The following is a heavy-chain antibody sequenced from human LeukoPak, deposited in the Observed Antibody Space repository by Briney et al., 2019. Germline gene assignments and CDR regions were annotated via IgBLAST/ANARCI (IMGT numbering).Heavy chain of an antibody. V-gene: IGHV4-39*07. Sequence: ASETLSLTCTVSGGSISSSSYYWGWIRQPPGKGLEWIGSIYYSGSTYYNPSLKSRVTISVDTSKNQFSLKLSSVTAADTAVYYCARGRSGSYYGVVDYWGQGTLVTVSS. D-gene: IGHD1-26*01. CDR1: GGSISSSSYY. J-gene: IGHJ4*02. CDR2: IYYSGST. CDR3: ARGRSGSYYGVVDY.